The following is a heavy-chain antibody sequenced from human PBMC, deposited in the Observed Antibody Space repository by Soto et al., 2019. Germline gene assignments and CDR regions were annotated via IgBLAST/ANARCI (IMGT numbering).Heavy chain of an antibody. CDR3: ARDFLPYEMTPFDY. D-gene: IGHD3-22*01. V-gene: IGHV3-7*01. Sequence: GGSLRLSCAASGFTFSSYWMSWVRQAPGKGLEWVANIKQDGSEKYYVDSVKGRFTISRDNAKNSLYLQMNSLRAEDTAVYYCARDFLPYEMTPFDYWDQGTLVTVSS. CDR2: IKQDGSEK. J-gene: IGHJ4*02. CDR1: GFTFSSYW.